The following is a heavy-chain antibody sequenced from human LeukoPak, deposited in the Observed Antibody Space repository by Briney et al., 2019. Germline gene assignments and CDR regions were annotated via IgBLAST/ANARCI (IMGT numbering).Heavy chain of an antibody. CDR1: GGSLSSGGYS. CDR3: ARVRRAAAVYLFDY. J-gene: IGHJ4*02. D-gene: IGHD6-13*01. V-gene: IGHV4-61*08. Sequence: SQTLSLTCAVSGGSLSSGGYSWRWLRQPPGTGLEWLGYIYYSGSTNYNPSLKSRVTISVDTSKNQFSLKLSSVTAADTAVYYCARVRRAAAVYLFDYWGQGTLDTVSS. CDR2: IYYSGST.